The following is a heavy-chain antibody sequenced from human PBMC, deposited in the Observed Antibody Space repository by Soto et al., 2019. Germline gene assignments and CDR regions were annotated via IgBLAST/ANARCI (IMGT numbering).Heavy chain of an antibody. Sequence: PSETLSLTCSVSGDSISNYYWNWIRQPPGQGLEWIGNIHYTVGTTHNPFLRSRVTMSVDTSKKEISLKLNSVTAADTAIYYCAGYNHDSRGTLEGKWGQGTLVTVSS. CDR1: GDSISNYY. CDR2: IHYTVGT. D-gene: IGHD1-20*01. V-gene: IGHV4-59*01. CDR3: AGYNHDSRGTLEGK. J-gene: IGHJ4*02.